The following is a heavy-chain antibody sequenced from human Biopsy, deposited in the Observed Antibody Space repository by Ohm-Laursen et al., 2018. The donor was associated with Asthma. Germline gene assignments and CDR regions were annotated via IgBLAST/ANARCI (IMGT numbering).Heavy chain of an antibody. Sequence: SVKVSCKASGDSFSNYAISWVRQAPGQGLEWMGGLIPVLGTPDHAQMFEGRVTITADESTSTAYMELSSLSSEDTAVYYCARGYSGSDRIVYYYSGLEVWGRGTTVTVAS. J-gene: IGHJ6*02. CDR1: GDSFSNYA. V-gene: IGHV1-69*13. D-gene: IGHD5-12*01. CDR3: ARGYSGSDRIVYYYSGLEV. CDR2: LIPVLGTP.